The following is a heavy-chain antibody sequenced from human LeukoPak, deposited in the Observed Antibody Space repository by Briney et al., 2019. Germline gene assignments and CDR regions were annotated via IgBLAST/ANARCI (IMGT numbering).Heavy chain of an antibody. CDR3: ARGPGARRVTIFGVVYYGDYFDY. CDR1: GFTFSNYA. V-gene: IGHV3-30*04. Sequence: GGSLRLSCAASGFTFSNYAMHWVRQAPGKGLERVAVISYEESNKYYADSVKGRFTISRDNSKNTLYLQMNSVRVEDTALYYCARGPGARRVTIFGVVYYGDYFDYWGQGTLVTVSS. D-gene: IGHD3-3*01. CDR2: ISYEESNK. J-gene: IGHJ4*02.